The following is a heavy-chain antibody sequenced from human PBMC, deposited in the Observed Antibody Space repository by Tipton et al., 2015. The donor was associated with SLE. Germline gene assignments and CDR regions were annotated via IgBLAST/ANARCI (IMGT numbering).Heavy chain of an antibody. D-gene: IGHD5-18*01. CDR3: ARAPLRGYTYGPGY. V-gene: IGHV3-53*01. J-gene: IGHJ1*01. CDR2: IYSGGST. CDR1: GFTVSSNY. Sequence: SLRLSCAASGFTVSSNYMSWVRQAPGKGLEWVSVIYSGGSTYYADSVKGRFTISRDNAKNSLYLQMSSLRDEDTAVYYCARAPLRGYTYGPGYWGQGTLVTVSS.